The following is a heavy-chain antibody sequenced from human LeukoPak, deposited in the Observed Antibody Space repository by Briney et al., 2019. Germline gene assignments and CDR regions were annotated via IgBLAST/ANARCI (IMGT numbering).Heavy chain of an antibody. V-gene: IGHV1-69*05. CDR2: IIPIIGTA. J-gene: IGHJ6*03. CDR1: GGTFTSYA. CDR3: ARDRNYYDSSGYKHYGPYYYYHYMDV. Sequence: SVKVSCKASGGTFTSYAISWVRQAPGQGLEWMGRIIPIIGTANYAQKFQGRVTITTDESTSTAYMELSSLRSEDTAVNYCARDRNYYDSSGYKHYGPYYYYHYMDVWGKGTTVTVSS. D-gene: IGHD3-22*01.